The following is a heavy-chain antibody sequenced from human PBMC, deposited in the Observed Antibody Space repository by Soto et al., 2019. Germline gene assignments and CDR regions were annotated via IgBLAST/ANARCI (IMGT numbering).Heavy chain of an antibody. J-gene: IGHJ5*02. CDR2: VSFDGNNK. CDR1: GFTFSSYA. CDR3: AKLMGSKRTFGWFDP. V-gene: IGHV3-30*18. D-gene: IGHD3-16*01. Sequence: QVQLVESGGGVVQPGTSLTLSCVGSGFTFSSYAFHWIRQAPGKGLEWVASVSFDGNNKYYGESVKGRFPVSRDNVKNSLYLQMNDVRPEDTAVYFCAKLMGSKRTFGWFDPWGQGTLVTVSS.